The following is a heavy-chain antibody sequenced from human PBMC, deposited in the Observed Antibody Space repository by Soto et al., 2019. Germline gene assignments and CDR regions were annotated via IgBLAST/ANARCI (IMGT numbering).Heavy chain of an antibody. V-gene: IGHV1-18*01. Sequence: QVQLVQSGAEVKKPGASVKVSCKASGYTFTSYGISWVRQAPGQGLEGMGWISAYNGNTNYAQKLQGRVTMTTDTSTSTAYMELRSLRYDDTAVYYCARVSYGSARCYDVIRVDYWGQGPLVTVSS. CDR2: ISAYNGNT. CDR3: ARVSYGSARCYDVIRVDY. J-gene: IGHJ4*02. D-gene: IGHD2-2*01. CDR1: GYTFTSYG.